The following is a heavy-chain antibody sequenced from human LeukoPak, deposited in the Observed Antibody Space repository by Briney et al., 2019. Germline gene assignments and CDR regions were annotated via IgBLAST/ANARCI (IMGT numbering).Heavy chain of an antibody. D-gene: IGHD3-10*01. CDR2: IYYSGTT. J-gene: IGHJ4*02. V-gene: IGHV4-30-4*01. Sequence: SQTLSLTCTVSGGSISSGDYYWSWIRQPPGKGLEWIGYIYYSGTTFYNPSLKSRVTISVDTSKNQFSLKLTSVTAADTAVYFCARGPYGSGSYYWGQGTLVTVSS. CDR1: GGSISSGDYY. CDR3: ARGPYGSGSYY.